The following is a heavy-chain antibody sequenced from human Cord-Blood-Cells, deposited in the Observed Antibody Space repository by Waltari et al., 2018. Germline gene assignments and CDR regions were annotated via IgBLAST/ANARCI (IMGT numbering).Heavy chain of an antibody. CDR1: GGTFSSYA. CDR3: ARLCSSTSGYGMDV. Sequence: QVQLVQSGAEVKKPGSSVKVSCKASGGTFSSYAISWVRQAPGQGLEWMGGIIPIFGTANYAKKFQGRVTITANKSTSTAYMGLRSRGAEDTAVYYCARLCSSTSGYGMDVWGQGTTVTVSS. CDR2: IIPIFGTA. V-gene: IGHV1-69*06. D-gene: IGHD2-2*01. J-gene: IGHJ6*02.